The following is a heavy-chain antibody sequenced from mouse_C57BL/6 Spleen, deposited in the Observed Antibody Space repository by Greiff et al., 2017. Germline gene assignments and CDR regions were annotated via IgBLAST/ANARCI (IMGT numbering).Heavy chain of an antibody. CDR2: INPSTGGT. Sequence: VQLKESGPELVKPGASVKISCKASGYSFTGYYMHWVKQSSEKSLEWIGEINPSTGGTSYNQKFKGKATLTVDKSSSTAYMQLKSLTSEDSAVYFCARGFGSSYAWFAYWGQGTLVTVSA. CDR3: ARGFGSSYAWFAY. CDR1: GYSFTGYY. D-gene: IGHD1-1*01. J-gene: IGHJ3*01. V-gene: IGHV1-43*01.